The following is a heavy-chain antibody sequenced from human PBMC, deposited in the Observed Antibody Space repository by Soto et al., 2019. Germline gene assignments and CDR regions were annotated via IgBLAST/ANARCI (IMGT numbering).Heavy chain of an antibody. J-gene: IGHJ4*02. CDR2: IHYSGST. Sequence: SETLSLTCTVSGGSISGYYWSWIRQSPGKGLEWIGYIHYSGSTNYNPSLKSRVTISVDTSKNQLSLKLSSVTAADTAVYYCARGSAAGTKSPFDYWGQGTLITVS. D-gene: IGHD6-13*01. CDR3: ARGSAAGTKSPFDY. CDR1: GGSISGYY. V-gene: IGHV4-59*01.